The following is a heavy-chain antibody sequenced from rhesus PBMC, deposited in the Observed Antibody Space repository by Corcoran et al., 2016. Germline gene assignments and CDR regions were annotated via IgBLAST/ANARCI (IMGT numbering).Heavy chain of an antibody. CDR3: ARSGYGSGGVY. D-gene: IGHD4-4*01. J-gene: IGHJ4*01. Sequence: QVQLQESGPGLVKPSETLSLTCAVSGDSISSYWWSWLSQPPGKGLEWIGGFNGNSGNSYYNPSLKSRVTISKDASKNQFSLKLSSVTAADTAVYYCARSGYGSGGVYWGQGVMVTVSS. CDR2: FNGNSGNS. V-gene: IGHV4-80*01. CDR1: GDSISSYW.